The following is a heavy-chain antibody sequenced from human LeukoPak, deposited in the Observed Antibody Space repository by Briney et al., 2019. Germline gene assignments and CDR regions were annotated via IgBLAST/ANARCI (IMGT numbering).Heavy chain of an antibody. CDR2: IHIDGTT. Sequence: PGGSLRLPCAASGLSVSSSYINWVRQAPGKGLEWVAIIHIDGTTYYADSLRGRFTISRDFSRNTVSLQTNGLRAEDTAVYYCARNRNWYFDLWGRGTLVTVSS. CDR1: GLSVSSSY. CDR3: ARNRNWYFDL. J-gene: IGHJ2*01. V-gene: IGHV3-66*01.